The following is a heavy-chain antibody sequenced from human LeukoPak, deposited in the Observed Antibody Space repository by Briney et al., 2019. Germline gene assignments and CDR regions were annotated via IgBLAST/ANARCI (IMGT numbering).Heavy chain of an antibody. J-gene: IGHJ4*02. CDR1: GGSFSGYY. V-gene: IGHV4-38-2*02. Sequence: PSETLSLTCAVYGGSFSGYYWGWIRQPPGKGLEWTGSIDHSGSTYYNPSLKSRITISVVTSKNQFSLKLSSVTAADTAVYYCARDSALAQAVMFDYWGQGTLVTVSS. CDR2: IDHSGST. CDR3: ARDSALAQAVMFDY. D-gene: IGHD6-19*01.